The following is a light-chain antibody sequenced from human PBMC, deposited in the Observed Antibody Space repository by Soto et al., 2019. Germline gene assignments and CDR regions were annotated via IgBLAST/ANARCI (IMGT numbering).Light chain of an antibody. CDR3: QQYSNWPLT. CDR1: QSVTNSY. CDR2: GAS. Sequence: EIVMTQSPVTLSVSPVERATLYCRASQSVTNSYLAWYQQKPGQAPRLLIFGASTRAAGIPARFSGSGSGTEFTLTISSLQSEDFAVYYCQQYSNWPLTCGGGTKGDIK. V-gene: IGKV3-15*01. J-gene: IGKJ4*01.